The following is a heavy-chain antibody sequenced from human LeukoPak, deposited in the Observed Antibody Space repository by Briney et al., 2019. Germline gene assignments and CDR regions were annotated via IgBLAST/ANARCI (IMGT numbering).Heavy chain of an antibody. CDR3: ARDLEQWFGELLSDWFDP. CDR2: INAYNGNT. Sequence: ASVMVSCKASGYTFTSYGIRWVRQAPGQGLEWMGWINAYNGNTNYAQKLQGRVTMTTDTSPSTAYMELRSLRSDDTAVYYCARDLEQWFGELLSDWFDPCGQKTLVTVSP. J-gene: IGHJ5*02. D-gene: IGHD3-10*01. V-gene: IGHV1-18*01. CDR1: GYTFTSYG.